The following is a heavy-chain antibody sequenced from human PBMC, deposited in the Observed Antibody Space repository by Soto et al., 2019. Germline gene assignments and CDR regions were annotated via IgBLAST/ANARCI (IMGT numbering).Heavy chain of an antibody. V-gene: IGHV4-59*01. CDR3: ARDRAEGSSSTPAGGMDV. CDR1: GGSIRTYY. D-gene: IGHD6-6*01. CDR2: IHYSGVT. Sequence: SETLSLTCSVSGGSIRTYYWNWIRQPPGGGLEWIAYIHYSGVTNYSPSLRGRVSISIDRSNNEFSLRVSSVTAADTAVYYCARDRAEGSSSTPAGGMDVWGPGTTVTVSS. J-gene: IGHJ6*02.